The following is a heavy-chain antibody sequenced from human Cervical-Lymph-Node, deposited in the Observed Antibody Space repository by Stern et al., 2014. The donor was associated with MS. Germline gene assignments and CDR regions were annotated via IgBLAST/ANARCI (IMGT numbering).Heavy chain of an antibody. CDR3: ARGVLGFGEFPYGMDV. V-gene: IGHV4-4*07. Sequence: QVQLQESGPGKVKPSETLSLTCSVSGGSISSYYCSWVRQPAGKGLEWVGRINWFESTNFTPSLRRQLTMSVDTSKTQFSLKLKSVTAADTAVYYCARGVLGFGEFPYGMDVWGQGTTVTVSS. D-gene: IGHD3-10*01. CDR2: INWFEST. CDR1: GGSISSYY. J-gene: IGHJ6*02.